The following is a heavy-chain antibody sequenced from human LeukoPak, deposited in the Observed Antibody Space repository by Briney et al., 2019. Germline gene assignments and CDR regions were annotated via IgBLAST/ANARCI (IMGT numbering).Heavy chain of an antibody. CDR1: GGTFSSYA. Sequence: SVKVSCKASGGTFSSYAISWVRQAPGQGLEWMGGIIPIFGTENYAQKFQGRVTITTDESTSTAYMELSSLRSEDTAVYYCARSYGSGSYSSLDAFDIWGQGTMVTVSS. D-gene: IGHD3-10*01. CDR2: IIPIFGTE. V-gene: IGHV1-69*05. CDR3: ARSYGSGSYSSLDAFDI. J-gene: IGHJ3*02.